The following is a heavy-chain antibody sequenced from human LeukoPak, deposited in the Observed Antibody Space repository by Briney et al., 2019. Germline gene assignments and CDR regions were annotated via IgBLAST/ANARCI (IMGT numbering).Heavy chain of an antibody. D-gene: IGHD2-2*01. CDR1: GGSISSYY. V-gene: IGHV4-59*01. CDR2: IYYSGST. Sequence: SETLSLTCTVSGGSISSYYWSWIRQPPGKGLEWIGYIYYSGSTNYNPSLTSRVTISVDTSKNQFSLKLSSVTAADTAVYYCARDNVVVPAAEKVYNWFDPWGQGTLVTVSS. J-gene: IGHJ5*02. CDR3: ARDNVVVPAAEKVYNWFDP.